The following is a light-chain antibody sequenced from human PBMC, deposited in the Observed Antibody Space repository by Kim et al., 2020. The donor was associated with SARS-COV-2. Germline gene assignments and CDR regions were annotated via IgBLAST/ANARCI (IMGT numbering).Light chain of an antibody. CDR3: QSYDSSSPNWV. CDR1: SGSIASNY. V-gene: IGLV6-57*04. Sequence: NFMLTQPHSVSESPGKTVTISCTRSSGSIASNYVKWYQQRPGSAPTIVIYEDKQRPSGVPDRFSGSIDSSSNSASLTISGLKTEDEADYYCQSYDSSSPNWVFGGGTQLTVL. CDR2: EDK. J-gene: IGLJ3*02.